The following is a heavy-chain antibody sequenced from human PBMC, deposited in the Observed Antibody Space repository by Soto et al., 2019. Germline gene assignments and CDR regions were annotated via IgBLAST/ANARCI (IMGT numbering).Heavy chain of an antibody. Sequence: ASVKVSCKTSGYTFTNYYIHWVRQAPGQGLEWVGRINPGGGTTTYAQKFQGRVTVTTDTSTSTVYMDLSGLKYEDTAEYYCARVGNWNYFWDWGQGSLVTVSS. V-gene: IGHV1-46*01. CDR3: ARVGNWNYFWD. CDR1: GYTFTNYY. J-gene: IGHJ4*02. CDR2: INPGGGTT. D-gene: IGHD1-7*01.